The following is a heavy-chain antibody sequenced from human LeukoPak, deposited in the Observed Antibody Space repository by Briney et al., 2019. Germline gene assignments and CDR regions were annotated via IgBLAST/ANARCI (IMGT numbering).Heavy chain of an antibody. V-gene: IGHV4-4*07. CDR3: ARGDMGGYCSGGSCYSHNWFDP. D-gene: IGHD2-15*01. J-gene: IGHJ5*02. CDR2: IYTSGST. Sequence: SETLSLTCTVSGGSISSYYWSWIRQPAGKGLEWIGRIYTSGSTNYNPSLKSRVTMSVDTSKNQFSLKLSSVTAADTAVYYCARGDMGGYCSGGSCYSHNWFDPWGQGTLVTVSS. CDR1: GGSISSYY.